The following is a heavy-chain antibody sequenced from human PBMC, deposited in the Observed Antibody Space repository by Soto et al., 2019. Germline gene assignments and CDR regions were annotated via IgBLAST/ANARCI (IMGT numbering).Heavy chain of an antibody. CDR2: IYYSGST. D-gene: IGHD6-13*01. Sequence: SETLSLTCTVSGGSISRYYWSWIRQPPGKGLEWIGYIYYSGSTNYNPSLKSRVTISVDTSKNQFSLKLSSVTAADTAVYYCARLGIPHAFDIWGQGTMVTVSS. CDR3: ARLGIPHAFDI. CDR1: GGSISRYY. V-gene: IGHV4-59*08. J-gene: IGHJ3*02.